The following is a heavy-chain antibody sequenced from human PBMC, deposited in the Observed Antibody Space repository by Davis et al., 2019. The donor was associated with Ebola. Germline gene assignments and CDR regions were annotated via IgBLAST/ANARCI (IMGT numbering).Heavy chain of an antibody. D-gene: IGHD3-10*01. CDR1: GGSISRSSYY. Sequence: MPSETLSLTCTVSGGSISRSSYYWGWVRRPPGKGLEWIGSIYYNGNAFYNPSLKSRVTISVDTSSNHFSLTLTSVTATDTAEYFCARGKGVFDSWGPGTLVTVSS. CDR2: IYYNGNA. V-gene: IGHV4-39*02. CDR3: ARGKGVFDS. J-gene: IGHJ4*02.